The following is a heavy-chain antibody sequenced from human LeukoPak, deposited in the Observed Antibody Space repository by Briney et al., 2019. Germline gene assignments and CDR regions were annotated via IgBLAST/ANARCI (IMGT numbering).Heavy chain of an antibody. CDR2: ISNSGGIT. CDR1: GFSFSAYG. J-gene: IGHJ4*02. D-gene: IGHD4/OR15-4a*01. Sequence: PGGSLRLSCAASGFSFSAYGMTWVRQAPGKGLEWVSVISNSGGITRYADSVKGRFTISRDNSKNTLYLQMNSLRTEDTAVYYCARDLYDYGSYWGQGTLVTVSS. V-gene: IGHV3-23*01. CDR3: ARDLYDYGSY.